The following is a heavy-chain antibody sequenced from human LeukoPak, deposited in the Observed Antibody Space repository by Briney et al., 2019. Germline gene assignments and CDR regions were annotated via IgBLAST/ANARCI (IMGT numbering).Heavy chain of an antibody. D-gene: IGHD1-26*01. Sequence: GRSLRLSCAASGFTLSRYVMHWVRQAPGKGLEWVAVISYDGANKYHADSVKGRFTISRDNSRNTLYLQMNSLRLDDTAVYYCARVPQYDNSGTFDYWGQGTLVTVSS. CDR3: ARVPQYDNSGTFDY. V-gene: IGHV3-30-3*01. J-gene: IGHJ4*02. CDR2: ISYDGANK. CDR1: GFTLSRYV.